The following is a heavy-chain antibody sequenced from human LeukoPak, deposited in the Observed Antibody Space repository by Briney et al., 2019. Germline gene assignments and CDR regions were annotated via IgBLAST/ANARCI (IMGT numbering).Heavy chain of an antibody. J-gene: IGHJ4*02. Sequence: SETLSLTCTVSSGSIRSYYWGWVRQPPGKGLEWIGRIYTTGTTQYNPSLKSRVTMSVDTSTNQFSPNLRSMTAADTAVYYRGRQGYTASYYFFDYWSQGTLVAVS. D-gene: IGHD1-26*01. CDR1: SGSIRSYY. V-gene: IGHV4-4*07. CDR3: GRQGYTASYYFFDY. CDR2: IYTTGTT.